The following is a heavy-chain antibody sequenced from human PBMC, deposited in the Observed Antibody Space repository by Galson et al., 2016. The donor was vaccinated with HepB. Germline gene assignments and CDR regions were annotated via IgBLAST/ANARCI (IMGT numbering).Heavy chain of an antibody. CDR2: ISGSGGDT. D-gene: IGHD3-22*01. CDR1: GFTFSTYA. Sequence: SLRLSCAASGFTFSTYAMSWVRQAPGKGLEWVSGISGSGGDTYHADSVRGRFTISRDNSKKTLYLQMNGLRAEDTAISYCAKAYYDSSGINLNFDYWGQGTLVTGSS. CDR3: AKAYYDSSGINLNFDY. V-gene: IGHV3-23*01. J-gene: IGHJ4*02.